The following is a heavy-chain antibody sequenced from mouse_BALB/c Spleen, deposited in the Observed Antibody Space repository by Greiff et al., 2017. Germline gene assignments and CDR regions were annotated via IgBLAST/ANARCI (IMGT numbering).Heavy chain of an antibody. D-gene: IGHD1-1*01. CDR1: GYAFTNYL. CDR3: ARFGYYGSSWFAY. V-gene: IGHV1-54*01. Sequence: QVQLKESGAELVRPGTSVKVSCKASGYAFTNYLIEWVKQRPGQGLEWIGVINPGSGGTNYNEKFKGKATLTADKSSSTAYMQLSSLTSDDSAVYFCARFGYYGSSWFAYWGQGTLVTVSA. J-gene: IGHJ3*01. CDR2: INPGSGGT.